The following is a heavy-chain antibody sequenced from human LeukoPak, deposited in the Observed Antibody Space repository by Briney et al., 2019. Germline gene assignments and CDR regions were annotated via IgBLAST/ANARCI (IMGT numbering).Heavy chain of an antibody. CDR2: IYSGGST. Sequence: GGSLRLSCAAYGFTFSSNYMSWVRQAPGKGLGWVSVIYSGGSTYYADSVKGRFTISRDNSKNTLYLQMNSLRAEDTAVYYCARDGAPDSSGYYYYGMDVWGQGTTVTVSS. V-gene: IGHV3-53*01. D-gene: IGHD3-22*01. J-gene: IGHJ6*02. CDR3: ARDGAPDSSGYYYYGMDV. CDR1: GFTFSSNY.